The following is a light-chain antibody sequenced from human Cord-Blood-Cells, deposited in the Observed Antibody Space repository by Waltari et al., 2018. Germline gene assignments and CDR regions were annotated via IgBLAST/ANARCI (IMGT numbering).Light chain of an antibody. CDR2: WAS. Sequence: DIVMTQSPDSLAVSLGERATINCKPSQSVLYSSNNKNYLAWYQQKPGQPPKRLIYWASTRESGVPDRFSGSGSGTDFTLTISSLQAEDVAVYYCQQYYSTPSYTFGQGTKLEIK. J-gene: IGKJ2*01. CDR3: QQYYSTPSYT. V-gene: IGKV4-1*01. CDR1: QSVLYSSNNKNY.